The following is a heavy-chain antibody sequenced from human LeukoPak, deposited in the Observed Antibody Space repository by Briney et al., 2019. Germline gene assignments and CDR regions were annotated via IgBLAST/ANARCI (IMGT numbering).Heavy chain of an antibody. CDR3: VKDLTGTWSFDY. CDR1: GFTFSNHF. D-gene: IGHD3-9*01. Sequence: GGSLRLSCSTSGFTFSNHFMHWVRQAPGKGLEYVSSIGPNGASTLYADSVKGRFTISRVNSKNALYLQLISLRLEDTALYYCVKDLTGTWSFDYWGQGTLVTVSS. V-gene: IGHV3-64D*06. J-gene: IGHJ4*02. CDR2: IGPNGAST.